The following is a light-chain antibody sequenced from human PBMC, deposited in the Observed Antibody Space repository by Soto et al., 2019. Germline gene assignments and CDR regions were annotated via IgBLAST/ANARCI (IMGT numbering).Light chain of an antibody. CDR3: QEYNNWPRT. Sequence: EIVMTQSPATLSVSPGERATLSCRASRSVSSNLAWYQQKPGQAPRLLIYDASTRATGIPARFSGSGSGTEFTLTISSLQSGDFALYYCQEYNNWPRTFGPGTKVEI. CDR1: RSVSSN. CDR2: DAS. J-gene: IGKJ1*01. V-gene: IGKV3-15*01.